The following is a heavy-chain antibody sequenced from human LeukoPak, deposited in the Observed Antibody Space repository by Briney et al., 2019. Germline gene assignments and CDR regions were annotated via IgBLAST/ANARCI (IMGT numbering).Heavy chain of an antibody. CDR1: GFTFSSYW. CDR2: IKQDGSEK. V-gene: IGHV3-7*01. J-gene: IGHJ6*02. Sequence: PGGSLRLSCAASGFTFSSYWMSWVRQAPGKGLEWVANIKQDGSEKYYVDSVKGRFTISRDNAKNSLYLQMNNLRGEDTAVYYCARCPGYGDYVLWRYYYYGMDVWGQGTTVTVSS. CDR3: ARCPGYGDYVLWRYYYYGMDV. D-gene: IGHD4-17*01.